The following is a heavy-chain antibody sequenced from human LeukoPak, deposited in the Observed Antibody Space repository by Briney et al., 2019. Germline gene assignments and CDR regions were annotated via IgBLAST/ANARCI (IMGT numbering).Heavy chain of an antibody. CDR3: ARDRRRSGY. J-gene: IGHJ4*02. V-gene: IGHV3-48*03. CDR1: GFTFSSYE. D-gene: IGHD3-10*01. Sequence: GGSLTLSCAASGFTFSSYEIDSVRQAPGKGLEWVSYISSSGSTIYYADSVKGRFTISRDNAKNSLYLQMNSLRAEDTAVYYCARDRRRSGYWGQGTLVTVSS. CDR2: ISSSGSTI.